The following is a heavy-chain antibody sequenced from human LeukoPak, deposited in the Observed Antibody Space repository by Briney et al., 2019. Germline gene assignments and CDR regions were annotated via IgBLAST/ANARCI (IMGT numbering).Heavy chain of an antibody. J-gene: IGHJ4*02. CDR2: ISYDGSNK. Sequence: PGRPLRLSCAASGFTFSSYGMHWVRQAPGKGLEWVAVISYDGSNKYYADSVKGRFTISRDNSKNTLYLQMNSLRAEDTAVYYCAKAGDYGDYSATYFDYWGQGTLVTVSS. D-gene: IGHD4-17*01. CDR1: GFTFSSYG. CDR3: AKAGDYGDYSATYFDY. V-gene: IGHV3-30*18.